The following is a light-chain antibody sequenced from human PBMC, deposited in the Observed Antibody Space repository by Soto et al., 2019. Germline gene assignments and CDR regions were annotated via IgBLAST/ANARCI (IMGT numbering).Light chain of an antibody. CDR3: QQYDNLIT. CDR2: DAS. Sequence: DIQMTQSPSSLSASVGDRVTIPCQASQAISNYLNWYQQKPGKAPKLLIYDASNLETGVPSRFSGSGSGTDFTFTISSLQPEDIATYYCQQYDNLITFGQGTRLEIK. CDR1: QAISNY. V-gene: IGKV1-33*01. J-gene: IGKJ5*01.